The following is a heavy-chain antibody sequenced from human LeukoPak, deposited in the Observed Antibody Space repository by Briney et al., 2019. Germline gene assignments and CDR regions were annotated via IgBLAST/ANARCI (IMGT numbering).Heavy chain of an antibody. Sequence: SVKVSCKASGGTFSSYAISWVRQAPGQGLEWMGGIIPIFGTANYAQKFQGRVMITTDESTSTAYMELSSLRSEDTAVYYCARDRIRITIFGAQRYYMDVWGKGTTVTVSS. J-gene: IGHJ6*03. CDR2: IIPIFGTA. V-gene: IGHV1-69*05. D-gene: IGHD3-3*01. CDR1: GGTFSSYA. CDR3: ARDRIRITIFGAQRYYMDV.